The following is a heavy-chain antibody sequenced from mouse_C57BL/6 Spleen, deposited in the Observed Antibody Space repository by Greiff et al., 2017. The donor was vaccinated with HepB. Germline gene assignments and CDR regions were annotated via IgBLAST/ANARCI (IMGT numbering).Heavy chain of an antibody. J-gene: IGHJ2*01. D-gene: IGHD1-1*01. V-gene: IGHV1-82*01. Sequence: VQLQQSGPELVKPGASVKISCKASGYAFSSSWMNWVKQRPGKGLEWIGRIYPGDGDTNYNGKFKGKATLTADKSSSTAYMQLSSLTSEDSAVYFCARESGFTTVVFDYWGQGTTLTVSS. CDR1: GYAFSSSW. CDR3: ARESGFTTVVFDY. CDR2: IYPGDGDT.